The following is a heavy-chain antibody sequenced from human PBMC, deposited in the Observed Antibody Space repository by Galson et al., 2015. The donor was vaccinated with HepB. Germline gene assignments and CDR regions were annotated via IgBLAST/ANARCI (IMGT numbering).Heavy chain of an antibody. CDR2: LSGSGGST. CDR1: GFTFSNYA. V-gene: IGHV3-23*01. D-gene: IGHD5-24*01. J-gene: IGHJ4*02. CDR3: AGERPSDGEDGYTLVVY. Sequence: SLRLSCAASGFTFSNYAMNWVRQAPGKGLEWVSALSGSGGSTYSADSVKGRFTISRDNSKNTLYLQMNSLRAGDTAVYYFAGERPSDGEDGYTLVVYWGQRTLFTVAA.